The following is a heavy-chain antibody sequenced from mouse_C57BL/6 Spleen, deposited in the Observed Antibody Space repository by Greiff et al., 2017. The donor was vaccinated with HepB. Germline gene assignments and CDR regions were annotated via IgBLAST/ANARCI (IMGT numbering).Heavy chain of an antibody. Sequence: VQLQQPGTDLVKPGASVKLSCKASGYTFTSYWMHWVKQRPGQGLEWIGNINPSNGGTNYNEKFKSKATLTVDKSSSTAYMQLSSLTSEDSAVYYCARGIYYDYDEYFDYWGQGTTLTVSS. CDR1: GYTFTSYW. D-gene: IGHD2-4*01. V-gene: IGHV1-53*01. CDR2: INPSNGGT. J-gene: IGHJ2*01. CDR3: ARGIYYDYDEYFDY.